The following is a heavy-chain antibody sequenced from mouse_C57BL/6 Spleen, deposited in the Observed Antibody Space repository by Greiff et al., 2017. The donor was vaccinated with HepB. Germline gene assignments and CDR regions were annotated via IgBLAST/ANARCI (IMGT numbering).Heavy chain of an antibody. J-gene: IGHJ2*01. V-gene: IGHV1-54*01. D-gene: IGHD1-1*02. CDR2: INPGSGGT. CDR1: GYAFTNYL. CDR3: ARRGVATDY. Sequence: QVQLKESGAELVRPGTSVKVSCKASGYAFTNYLIEWVKQRPGQGLEWIGVINPGSGGTNYNEKFKGKATLTADKSSSTAYMQLSSLTSEDSAVYFCARRGVATDYWGQGTTLTVSS.